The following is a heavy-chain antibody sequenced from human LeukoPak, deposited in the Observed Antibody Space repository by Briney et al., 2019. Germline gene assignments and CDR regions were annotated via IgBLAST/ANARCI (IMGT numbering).Heavy chain of an antibody. J-gene: IGHJ5*02. CDR3: ARAIAVAGLAWFDP. D-gene: IGHD6-19*01. V-gene: IGHV4-39*07. Sequence: PSETLSLTCTVSGGSISSSSYYWGWIRQYPGKGLEWIGYIYYSGSTYYNPSLKSRVTISVDTSKDQFSLKLSSVTAADTAVYYCARAIAVAGLAWFDPWGQGTLVTVSS. CDR2: IYYSGST. CDR1: GGSISSSSYY.